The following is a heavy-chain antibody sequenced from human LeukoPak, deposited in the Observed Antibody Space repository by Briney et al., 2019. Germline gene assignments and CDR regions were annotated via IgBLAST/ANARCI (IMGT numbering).Heavy chain of an antibody. CDR2: INHSGST. CDR3: ARSLLWFGSHFDY. V-gene: IGHV4-34*01. D-gene: IGHD3-10*01. J-gene: IGHJ4*02. Sequence: SETLSLTCAVYGGSFSGYYWSRIRQPPGKGREGSGEINHSGSTNYNPSLKSRVTISVDTSKNQSSLKLSSVTAADTAVYYCARSLLWFGSHFDYWGQGTLVTVSS. CDR1: GGSFSGYY.